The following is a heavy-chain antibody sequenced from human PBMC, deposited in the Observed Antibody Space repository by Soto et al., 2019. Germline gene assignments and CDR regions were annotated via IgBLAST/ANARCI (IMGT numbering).Heavy chain of an antibody. D-gene: IGHD2-15*01. J-gene: IGHJ4*02. CDR3: AKALRYCSGGSCYYFDY. CDR2: ISGSGGST. CDR1: GFTFSSYA. V-gene: IGHV3-23*01. Sequence: GSLRLSCAASGFTFSSYAMSWVRQAPGKGLEWVSAISGSGGSTYYADSVKGRFTISRDNSKNTLYLQMNSLRAEDTAVYYCAKALRYCSGGSCYYFDYWGQGTLVTVSS.